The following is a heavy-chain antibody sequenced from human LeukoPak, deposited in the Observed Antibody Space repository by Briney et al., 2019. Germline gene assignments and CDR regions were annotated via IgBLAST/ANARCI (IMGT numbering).Heavy chain of an antibody. D-gene: IGHD1-26*01. J-gene: IGHJ6*03. CDR3: ARDPYSGNYGNYYYYYMDV. CDR2: ITSSGTYI. CDR1: GFTFNNYN. Sequence: TTGGSLRLSCATSGFTFNNYNMNWVRQAPGRALEWVSSITSSGTYIFYADSVKGRFTISRDNAKISLYLQMNSLGPEDTAVYYCARDPYSGNYGNYYYYYMDVWGKGTTVTISS. V-gene: IGHV3-21*01.